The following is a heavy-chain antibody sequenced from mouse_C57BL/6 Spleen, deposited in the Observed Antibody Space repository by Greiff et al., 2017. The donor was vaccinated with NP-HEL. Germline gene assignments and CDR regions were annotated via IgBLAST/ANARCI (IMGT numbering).Heavy chain of an antibody. CDR1: GYAFSSSW. Sequence: QVQLKESGPELVKPGASVKISCKASGYAFSSSWMNWVKQRPGKGLEWIGRIYPGDGDTNYNGKFKGKATLTADKSSSTAYMQLSSLTSEDSAVYFCARGRDYLDYWGQGTTLTVAS. V-gene: IGHV1-82*01. CDR2: IYPGDGDT. D-gene: IGHD2-4*01. CDR3: ARGRDYLDY. J-gene: IGHJ2*01.